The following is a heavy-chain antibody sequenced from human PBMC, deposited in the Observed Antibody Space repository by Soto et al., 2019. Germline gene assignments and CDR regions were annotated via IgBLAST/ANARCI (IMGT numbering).Heavy chain of an antibody. CDR2: TRNKARSFTT. V-gene: IGHV3-72*01. Sequence: GGSLRLSGKGSEFTLSDHYMDWVRQAPGKGLEWVARTRNKARSFTTEYAASVRGRFTISRDESSSSLYLQMNSLTTEDTAVYHCARVSLAAYHFDYWGLGTLVTVSS. D-gene: IGHD1-1*01. CDR3: ARVSLAAYHFDY. CDR1: EFTLSDHY. J-gene: IGHJ4*02.